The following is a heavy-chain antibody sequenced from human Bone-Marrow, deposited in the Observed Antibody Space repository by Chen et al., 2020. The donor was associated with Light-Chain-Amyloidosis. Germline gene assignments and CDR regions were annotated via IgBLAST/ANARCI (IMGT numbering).Heavy chain of an antibody. CDR1: GGAFSGYF. D-gene: IGHD3-22*01. V-gene: IGHV4-34*01. J-gene: IGHJ4*02. Sequence: QVQLQQWGAGLLKPSETLSLTCGVSGGAFSGYFWSWIRQPQGKGLEWIGEINHSGDTKYNPSLKSRVTISVDTSKNQFSLNLSSVTAADTAVYYCARGEYYDASGYYTRFSFDYWGRGTLVTVSS. CDR2: INHSGDT. CDR3: ARGEYYDASGYYTRFSFDY.